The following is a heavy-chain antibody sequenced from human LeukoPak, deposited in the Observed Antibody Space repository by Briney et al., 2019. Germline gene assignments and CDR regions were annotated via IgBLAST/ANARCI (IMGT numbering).Heavy chain of an antibody. J-gene: IGHJ4*02. CDR3: ARRVGTMQPFGY. Sequence: KPSQTLSLTCAVSGGSIIRGGYSWSWIRQPPGKGLEWIGYIYHSGSTYYNPSLKSRVTISVDTSKNQLSLKLSSVTAADTAVYYCARRVGTMQPFGYWGQGTLVTVSS. D-gene: IGHD5-12*01. V-gene: IGHV4-30-2*01. CDR1: GGSIIRGGYS. CDR2: IYHSGST.